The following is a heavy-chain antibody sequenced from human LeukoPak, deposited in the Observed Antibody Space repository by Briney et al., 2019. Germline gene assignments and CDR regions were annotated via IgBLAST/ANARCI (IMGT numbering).Heavy chain of an antibody. CDR3: AREFSGSNYGFPFDY. CDR2: ISTSSSYI. D-gene: IGHD1-26*01. Sequence: GGSLRLSCAASGFTFSRYSMNWVRQAPGKGLEWVSSISTSSSYIYYADSVKGRFTISRDNAKDSLYLQMNSLRAEDTAVYYCAREFSGSNYGFPFDYWGQGTLVTVSS. CDR1: GFTFSRYS. V-gene: IGHV3-21*01. J-gene: IGHJ4*02.